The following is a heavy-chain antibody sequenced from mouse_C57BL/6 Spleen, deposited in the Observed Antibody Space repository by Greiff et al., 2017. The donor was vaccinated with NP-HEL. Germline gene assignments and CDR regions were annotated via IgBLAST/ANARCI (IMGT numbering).Heavy chain of an antibody. D-gene: IGHD4-1*01. CDR1: GYPFTDYE. J-gene: IGHJ2*01. CDR2: IDPETGGT. Sequence: VQLQQSGAELVRPGASVTLSCKASGYPFTDYEMHWVKQTPVHGLEWIGAIDPETGGTAYNQKFKGKAILTADKSSSTAYMELRSLTSEDSAVYYCTRPLTLDYWGQGTTLTVSS. V-gene: IGHV1-15*01. CDR3: TRPLTLDY.